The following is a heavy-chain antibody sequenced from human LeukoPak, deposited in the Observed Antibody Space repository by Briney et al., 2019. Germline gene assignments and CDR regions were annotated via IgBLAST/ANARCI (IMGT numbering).Heavy chain of an antibody. J-gene: IGHJ4*02. V-gene: IGHV1-2*02. CDR2: INPNSGGT. CDR3: ARDGAQSDYDILTGYYQRGGFDY. D-gene: IGHD3-9*01. CDR1: GYTFTGYY. Sequence: ASVKVSCKASGYTFTGYYMHWVRQAPGQGLEWMGWINPNSGGTNYAQKFQGRVTMTRDTFISTAYMELSRLRSDDTAVYYCARDGAQSDYDILTGYYQRGGFDYRGQGTLVTVSS.